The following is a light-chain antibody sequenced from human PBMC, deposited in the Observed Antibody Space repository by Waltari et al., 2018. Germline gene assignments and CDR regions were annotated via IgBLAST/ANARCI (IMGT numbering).Light chain of an antibody. CDR3: QQYGTSPPWT. CDR2: AAS. V-gene: IGKV3-20*01. Sequence: EIVLTQSPGTLSLSPGERATLSCRASQSLANNYLAWYQRKPGQAARLLIYAASNRASGIPDRFSGSGYGTDFTLTISRLEPEDFAIYYCQQYGTSPPWTFGQGTKVEIK. J-gene: IGKJ1*01. CDR1: QSLANNY.